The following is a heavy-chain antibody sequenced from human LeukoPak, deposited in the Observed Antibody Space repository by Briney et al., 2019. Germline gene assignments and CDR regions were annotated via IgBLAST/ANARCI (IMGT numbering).Heavy chain of an antibody. J-gene: IGHJ3*02. CDR3: ARRSYCGGDCYGSDAFDI. Sequence: GGSLRLSCAASRFTFSSYAMSWVRQAPGKGLEWVSVISGGGGSTYYADSVKGRFTISRDNSKNSLYLQMNSLRAEDTAVYYCARRSYCGGDCYGSDAFDIWGQGTMVTVSS. CDR2: ISGGGGST. D-gene: IGHD2-21*02. V-gene: IGHV3-23*01. CDR1: RFTFSSYA.